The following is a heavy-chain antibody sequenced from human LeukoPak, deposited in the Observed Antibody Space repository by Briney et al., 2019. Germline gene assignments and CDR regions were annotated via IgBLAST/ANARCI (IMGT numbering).Heavy chain of an antibody. D-gene: IGHD3-16*01. J-gene: IGHJ5*02. CDR1: GYTFNRCG. Sequence: ASVPVPYKACGYTFNRCGYSWVRQAPGQGLEWMGWISAYNGNTYYAPNLQGRVTMTTVTSTSTAYMELRSLRSDDMAVYYCARDNLASITLWGIYPWGGRPLVSVSS. CDR2: ISAYNGNT. V-gene: IGHV1-18*03. CDR3: ARDNLASITLWGIYP.